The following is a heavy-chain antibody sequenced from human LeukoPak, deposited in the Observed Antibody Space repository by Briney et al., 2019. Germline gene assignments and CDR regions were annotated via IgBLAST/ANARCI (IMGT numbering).Heavy chain of an antibody. CDR1: GGSISSSSYY. J-gene: IGHJ4*02. Sequence: SETLSLTCTVSGGSISSSSYYWGWIRQPPGKGLEWIGSIYYSGSTYYNPSLKSRVTISVDTSKNQFSLKLSSVTAADTAVYYCARITMVRGVMERYFDYWGQGTLVTVSS. CDR2: IYYSGST. D-gene: IGHD3-10*01. CDR3: ARITMVRGVMERYFDY. V-gene: IGHV4-39*07.